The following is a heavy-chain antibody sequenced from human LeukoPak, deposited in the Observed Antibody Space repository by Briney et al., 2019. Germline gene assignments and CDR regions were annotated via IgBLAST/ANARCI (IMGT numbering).Heavy chain of an antibody. D-gene: IGHD3-10*01. J-gene: IGHJ3*02. CDR3: ARHTIWFGEYAFDI. CDR1: GYTFTGYY. CDR2: INPNSGGT. V-gene: IGHV1-2*02. Sequence: ASVKVSCKASGYTFTGYYMHWVRQAPGQGLEWMGWINPNSGGTNYAQKFQGRVTMTRDTSISTAYMELSRLRSDDTAVYYCARHTIWFGEYAFDIWGQGTMVTVSS.